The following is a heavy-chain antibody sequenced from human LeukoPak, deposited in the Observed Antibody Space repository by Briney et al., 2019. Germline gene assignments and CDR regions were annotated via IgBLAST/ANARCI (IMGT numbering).Heavy chain of an antibody. CDR1: GFTFDDYG. J-gene: IGHJ6*03. CDR3: AKNPAVAGTTSSYYYYYYMDV. Sequence: GGSLRLSCAASGFTFDDYGMSWVRQAPGKGLEWVSAISGSGGSTYYADSVKGRFTISRDNSKNTLYLQMNSLRAEDTAVYYCAKNPAVAGTTSSYYYYYYMDVWGKGTTVTVSS. D-gene: IGHD6-19*01. V-gene: IGHV3-23*01. CDR2: ISGSGGST.